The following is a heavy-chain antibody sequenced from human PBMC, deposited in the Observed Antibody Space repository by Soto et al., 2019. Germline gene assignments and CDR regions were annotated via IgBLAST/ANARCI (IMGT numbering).Heavy chain of an antibody. J-gene: IGHJ4*02. CDR2: IYYSGST. V-gene: IGHV4-59*08. D-gene: IGHD1-26*01. CDR3: ASRYGSAIDY. Sequence: QVQLQESGPGLVKPSETLSLTCTVSGGTISSWYWRWIRQPPGKGLEWIGYIYYSGSTNCNPSLKSRVTISVDTSKNQFSRKLSSVTAADTAVYYCASRYGSAIDYWGQGTLVTVSS. CDR1: GGTISSWY.